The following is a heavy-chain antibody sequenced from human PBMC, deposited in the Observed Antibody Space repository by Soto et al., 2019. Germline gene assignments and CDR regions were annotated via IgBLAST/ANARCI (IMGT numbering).Heavy chain of an antibody. Sequence: QVQLVQSGAEVKKPGSSVKVSCKVSGGTFRSHTISWVRQAPGQGLEWMGRIIPILDVTNYAQKLQGRVTITADRSTYTAYMELSRLTSDDTAVYYCAGSWETAGMDVWGQGTTITVSS. CDR1: GGTFRSHT. V-gene: IGHV1-69*02. D-gene: IGHD1-26*01. CDR2: IIPILDVT. J-gene: IGHJ6*02. CDR3: AGSWETAGMDV.